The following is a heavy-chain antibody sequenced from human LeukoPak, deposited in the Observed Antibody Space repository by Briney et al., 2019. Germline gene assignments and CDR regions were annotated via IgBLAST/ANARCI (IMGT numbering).Heavy chain of an antibody. V-gene: IGHV3-23*01. J-gene: IGHJ4*02. CDR1: GFSFSFYA. CDR3: GRCQGGIMITFGGVIVFDY. CDR2: ISGSGGTT. D-gene: IGHD3-16*02. Sequence: GGSLRLSCAASGFSFSFYAMSWVRQAPGKGLEWVSAISGSGGTTYYADSVKGRFTVSRDNSLSTLYLQMNSLRAAETGLYYWGRCQGGIMITFGGVIVFDYWGQGTLVPVSS.